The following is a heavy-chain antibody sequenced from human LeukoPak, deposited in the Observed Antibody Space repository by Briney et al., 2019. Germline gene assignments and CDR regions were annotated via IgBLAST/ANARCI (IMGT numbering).Heavy chain of an antibody. CDR1: GYTFISYA. J-gene: IGHJ4*02. CDR2: MNAGNGNT. CDR3: AREGSMVRGVGIFGFDY. D-gene: IGHD3-10*01. V-gene: IGHV1-3*03. Sequence: ASVKVSCKSSGYTFISYAMHWVRQAPGQRLEWMGWMNAGNGNTKYSQKFQGRVTITRDTSASTAYMELSSLKSEDMAVYYCAREGSMVRGVGIFGFDYWGQGPLVTVSS.